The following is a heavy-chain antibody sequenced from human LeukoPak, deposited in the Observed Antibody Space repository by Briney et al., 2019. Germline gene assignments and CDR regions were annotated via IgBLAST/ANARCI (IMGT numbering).Heavy chain of an antibody. D-gene: IGHD2-8*01. Sequence: SETLSLTCTVSGGSISSGGYYWSWIRQHPGKGLEWIGYIYYSGSTYYNPSLKSRVTISVDTSKNQFSLKLSSVTAADTAVYYCAREIVLMVYGLNWFDPWGQGTLVTVSS. CDR3: AREIVLMVYGLNWFDP. CDR1: GGSISSGGYY. V-gene: IGHV4-31*03. J-gene: IGHJ5*02. CDR2: IYYSGST.